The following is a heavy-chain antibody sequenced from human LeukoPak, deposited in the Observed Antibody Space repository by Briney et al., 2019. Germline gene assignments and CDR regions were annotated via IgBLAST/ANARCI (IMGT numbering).Heavy chain of an antibody. CDR3: ARDGFYSDY. CDR1: GFTFSAYG. J-gene: IGHJ4*02. V-gene: IGHV3-30*03. CDR2: ISYDGSYK. D-gene: IGHD3-10*01. Sequence: GGSLRLSCAAAGFTFSAYGMHWVRQAPGNGLEWVALISYDGSYKHYADSVKGRITISRDNSKNTLYLQMNSLRAEDTAVYYCARDGFYSDYWGQGTLVTVSS.